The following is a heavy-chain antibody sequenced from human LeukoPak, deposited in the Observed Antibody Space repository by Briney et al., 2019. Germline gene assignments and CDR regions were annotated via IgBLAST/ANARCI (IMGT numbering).Heavy chain of an antibody. V-gene: IGHV4-39*02. CDR3: AREEVSQQQLWD. CDR2: IYYSGNT. Sequence: DPSETLSLTCTVSGGSISSSPYYWGWIRQPPGKGLEWIGTIYYSGNTYYNPSLKIRVTISVDTSKNQFSLKLTSVTAADTAVYYCAREEVSQQQLWDWGQGTLVIVSS. J-gene: IGHJ4*02. D-gene: IGHD1-1*01. CDR1: GGSISSSPYY.